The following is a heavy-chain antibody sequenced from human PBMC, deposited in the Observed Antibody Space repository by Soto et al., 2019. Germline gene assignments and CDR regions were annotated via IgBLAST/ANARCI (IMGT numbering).Heavy chain of an antibody. CDR1: GYSFTSYW. V-gene: IGHV5-51*01. D-gene: IGHD3-3*01. Sequence: GESLKISCKGSGYSFTSYWIGWVRQMPGKGLEWMGIIYPGDSDTRYSPSFQGHVTISADKSISTAYLQWSSLKASDTAMYYCARVEGITIFGVVTGDAFHIWGQGTMVTVSS. CDR3: ARVEGITIFGVVTGDAFHI. J-gene: IGHJ3*02. CDR2: IYPGDSDT.